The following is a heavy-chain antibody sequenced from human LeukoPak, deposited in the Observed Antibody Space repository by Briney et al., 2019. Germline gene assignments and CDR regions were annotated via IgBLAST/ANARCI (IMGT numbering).Heavy chain of an antibody. J-gene: IGHJ5*02. V-gene: IGHV4-39*01. CDR2: IYYSGST. CDR1: GGSISSSYY. CDR3: ARHDYGDDGVNWFDP. Sequence: SETLSLTCTVSGGSISSSYYWGWIRQPPGKGLEWIGSIYYSGSTYYNPSLKSRVTISVDTSKNQFSLKLSSVTAADTAVFYCARHDYGDDGVNWFDPWGQGTLVTVSS. D-gene: IGHD4-17*01.